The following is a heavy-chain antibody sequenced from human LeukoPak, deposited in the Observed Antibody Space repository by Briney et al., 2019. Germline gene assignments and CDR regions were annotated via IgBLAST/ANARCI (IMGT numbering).Heavy chain of an antibody. Sequence: GGSLRLSCAASGFTFSSYSIHWVRQAPGKGLEWVAVISYDGSNKYYADSVKGRFTISRDNSKNTLYLEMNSLRAEDTAVYYCARDRSTGPVDYWGQGTLVTVSS. J-gene: IGHJ4*02. V-gene: IGHV3-30*03. CDR2: ISYDGSNK. CDR3: ARDRSTGPVDY. CDR1: GFTFSSYS. D-gene: IGHD3-9*01.